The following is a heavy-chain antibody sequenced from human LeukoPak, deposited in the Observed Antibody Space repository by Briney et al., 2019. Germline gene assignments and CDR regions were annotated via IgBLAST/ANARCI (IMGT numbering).Heavy chain of an antibody. CDR3: ANKRTVFDY. CDR1: GFTFSSYA. CDR2: ISGSGGST. Sequence: PGGSLRLSCAASGFTFSSYAVSWVRQAPGKGLEWVSAISGSGGSTYYADSVKGRLTISRDNSKNTLYLQMNSLRAEDTAVYYCANKRTVFDYWGQGTLVTVSS. D-gene: IGHD1-1*01. J-gene: IGHJ4*02. V-gene: IGHV3-23*01.